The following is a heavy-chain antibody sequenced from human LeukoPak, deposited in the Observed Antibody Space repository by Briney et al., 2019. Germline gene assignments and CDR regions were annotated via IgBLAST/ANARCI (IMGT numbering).Heavy chain of an antibody. D-gene: IGHD6-6*01. V-gene: IGHV3-7*01. CDR1: GFTFSTYA. J-gene: IGHJ4*02. Sequence: GGSLRLSCAASGFTFSTYAMSWVRQAPGKGLEWVANIKQDGSEKYYVDSVKGRFTISRDNAKNSLYLQMNSLRAEDTAVYYCARWGYSSSSDIGDYWGQGTLVTVSS. CDR3: ARWGYSSSSDIGDY. CDR2: IKQDGSEK.